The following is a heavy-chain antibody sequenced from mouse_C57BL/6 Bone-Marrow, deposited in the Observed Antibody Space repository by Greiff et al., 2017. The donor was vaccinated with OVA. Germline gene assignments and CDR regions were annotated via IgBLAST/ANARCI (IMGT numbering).Heavy chain of an antibody. CDR1: GYTFTDHT. Sequence: QVQLQQSDAELVKPGASVKISCKVSGYTFTDHTIHWMKQRPEQGLEWIGYIYPRDGSTKYNEKFKGKATLTADKSSSPAYMQLNSLTYEDSAVYCGTRRQLRLPSWFADWGQGTLVTVSA. CDR2: IYPRDGST. J-gene: IGHJ3*01. V-gene: IGHV1-78*01. CDR3: TRRQLRLPSWFAD. D-gene: IGHD3-2*02.